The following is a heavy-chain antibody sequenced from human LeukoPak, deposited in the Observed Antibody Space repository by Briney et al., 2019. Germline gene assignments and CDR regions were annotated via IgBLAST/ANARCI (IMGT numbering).Heavy chain of an antibody. CDR1: GGSISSYY. J-gene: IGHJ3*02. CDR2: IYYSGST. D-gene: IGHD2-15*01. V-gene: IGHV4-59*01. CDR3: ARGGFYAFDI. Sequence: PSETLSLTCAVSGGSISSYYWSWIRQPPGKGLEWIGYIYYSGSTNYNPSLKSRVTISVDMSKNQFSLKLSSVTAADTAVYYCARGGFYAFDIWGQGTMVTVSS.